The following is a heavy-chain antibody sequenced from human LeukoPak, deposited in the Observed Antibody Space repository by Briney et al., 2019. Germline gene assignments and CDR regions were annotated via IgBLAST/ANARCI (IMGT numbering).Heavy chain of an antibody. CDR3: ARVPRAYCSGGSCHTTRRYYYYYYMDV. CDR2: IYSGGST. D-gene: IGHD2-15*01. V-gene: IGHV3-53*01. Sequence: PGGSLRLSCAASGFTVSSNYMSWVRQAPGKGLEWVSVIYSGGSTYYADSVKGRFTISRDSSKNTLYLQMNSLRAEDTAVYYCARVPRAYCSGGSCHTTRRYYYYYYMDVWGKGTTVTVSS. J-gene: IGHJ6*03. CDR1: GFTVSSNY.